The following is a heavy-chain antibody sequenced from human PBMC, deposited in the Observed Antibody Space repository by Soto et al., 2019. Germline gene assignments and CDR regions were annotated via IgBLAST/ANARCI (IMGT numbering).Heavy chain of an antibody. V-gene: IGHV1-46*02. CDR3: ASDLLRWLSDV. Sequence: QVRLVQSGAEVKKPGASVKVSCKASGYTFNTHYLHWVRQAPGHGLEWMGLINPADDGDTNYAQKFQGRVTMTRDTSTSTVYLELSSLRSEDTAVYYCASDLLRWLSDVWGQGTTVTVSS. CDR2: INPADDGDT. J-gene: IGHJ6*02. D-gene: IGHD5-12*01. CDR1: GYTFNTHY.